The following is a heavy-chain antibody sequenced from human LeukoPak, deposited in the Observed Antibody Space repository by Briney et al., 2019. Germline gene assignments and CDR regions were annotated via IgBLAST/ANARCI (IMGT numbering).Heavy chain of an antibody. CDR2: INQDGSEK. Sequence: GRSLRLSCAASGFTFSSYWMSWVRQAPGKGLEWVANINQDGSEKYYVDSVKGQFTISRDNAKNSLYLQMNSLRAEDTAVYYCNYDFSIWGQGTMVTVSS. V-gene: IGHV3-7*01. CDR1: GFTFSSYW. J-gene: IGHJ3*02. CDR3: NYDFSI. D-gene: IGHD3-3*01.